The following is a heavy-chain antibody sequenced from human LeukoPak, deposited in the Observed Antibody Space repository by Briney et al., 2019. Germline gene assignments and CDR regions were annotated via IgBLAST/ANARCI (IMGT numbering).Heavy chain of an antibody. J-gene: IGHJ1*01. D-gene: IGHD2-2*01. Sequence: PGGSLRLSCEASGFTFSNYWMSWVRQAPGKGLDWVANIRTDGSEKYYVDSVKGRFTISRDNAKNSLYLQMNSLRAEDTAVYYCATYSSNAREFQYWGQGTLVTVSS. CDR1: GFTFSNYW. V-gene: IGHV3-7*01. CDR3: ATYSSNAREFQY. CDR2: IRTDGSEK.